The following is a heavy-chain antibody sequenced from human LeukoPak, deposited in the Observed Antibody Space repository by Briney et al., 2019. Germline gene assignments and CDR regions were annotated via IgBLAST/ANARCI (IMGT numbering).Heavy chain of an antibody. CDR2: ISGSGGST. D-gene: IGHD5-24*01. CDR3: AKGGPQFFDY. V-gene: IGHV3-23*01. J-gene: IGHJ4*02. CDR1: GFTFSDYA. Sequence: PGGSLRLSCAVSGFTFSDYAMSWVRQAPGKGLEWVSTISGSGGSTYSADSVKGRFTISRDNSRNTPYLQMNSLRAEDTAIYYCAKGGPQFFDYWGQGTLVTVSS.